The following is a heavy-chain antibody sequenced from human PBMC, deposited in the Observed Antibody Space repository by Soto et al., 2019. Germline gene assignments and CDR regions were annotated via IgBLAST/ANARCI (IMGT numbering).Heavy chain of an antibody. J-gene: IGHJ4*02. D-gene: IGHD3-3*01. Sequence: SETLSLTCTVSGGSTNSRRDYWGWSRQPPGKGLEWIGSGYYSGSTHDNPSLQRRVTISVETSRNQFSLNLISVTAADTAVYFCARQPRGPGYGVRGLYRDSWGKGT. V-gene: IGHV4-39*01. CDR1: GGSTNSRRDY. CDR3: ARQPRGPGYGVRGLYRDS. CDR2: GYYSGST.